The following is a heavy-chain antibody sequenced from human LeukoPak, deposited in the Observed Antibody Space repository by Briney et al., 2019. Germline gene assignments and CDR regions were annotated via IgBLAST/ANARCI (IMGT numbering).Heavy chain of an antibody. CDR2: MNPNVGNT. CDR1: GCTFTSHD. V-gene: IGHV1-8*03. Sequence: RASVKVSCTASGCTFTSHDINWVRQATGQGLEWMGWMNPNVGNTGYAQKFQGRVTFTRNTSISTAYMELTSLRSEDTAVYYCAREVRHRSYNWFDLWGQGTLVTVSS. CDR3: AREVRHRSYNWFDL. J-gene: IGHJ5*02. D-gene: IGHD3-16*02.